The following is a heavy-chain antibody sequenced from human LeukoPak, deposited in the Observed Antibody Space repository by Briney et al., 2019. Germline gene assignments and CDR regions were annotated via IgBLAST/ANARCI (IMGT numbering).Heavy chain of an antibody. D-gene: IGHD3-3*01. J-gene: IGHJ6*03. CDR2: IYLSGST. CDR3: ARPIFRPSGYYYYYMDV. CDR1: GYSTSSGYS. Sequence: SETLSLTCALSGYSTSSGYSWGWIRQPPGKGLEWIGSIYLSGSTYYNPSLKRRVTIAVDTSKNQFSLKLSSVTAADTAVYYCARPIFRPSGYYYYYMDVWGKGTTVTVSS. V-gene: IGHV4-38-2*01.